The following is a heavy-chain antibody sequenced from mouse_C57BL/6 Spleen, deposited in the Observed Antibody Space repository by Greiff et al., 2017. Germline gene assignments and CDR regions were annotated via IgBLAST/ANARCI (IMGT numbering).Heavy chain of an antibody. Sequence: EVQLQQSGPELVKPGASVKISCKASGYTFTDYYMNWVKQSHGKSLEWIGDINPNNGGTSYNQKFKGKATLTVDKSSSTAYMELRSLTSEDSAVYYCARPVSHYYGIYYYAMDYWGQGTSVTVSS. CDR1: GYTFTDYY. J-gene: IGHJ4*01. D-gene: IGHD1-1*01. CDR3: ARPVSHYYGIYYYAMDY. CDR2: INPNNGGT. V-gene: IGHV1-26*01.